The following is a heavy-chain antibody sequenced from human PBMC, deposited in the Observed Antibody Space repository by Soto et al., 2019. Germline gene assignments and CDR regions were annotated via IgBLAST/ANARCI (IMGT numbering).Heavy chain of an antibody. CDR2: MNQDGSEK. CDR3: ARDLKVSGGFHGSLNYYYGMDV. Sequence: GGSLRLSCAASGFTFSNSWMTWVRQAPGKGLEWVANMNQDGSEKYYEDSVKGRFTISRDNAKNSLSLQMNSLRAEDTAVYFCARDLKVSGGFHGSLNYYYGMDVWGQGTTVTVSS. J-gene: IGHJ6*02. D-gene: IGHD3-10*01. V-gene: IGHV3-7*03. CDR1: GFTFSNSW.